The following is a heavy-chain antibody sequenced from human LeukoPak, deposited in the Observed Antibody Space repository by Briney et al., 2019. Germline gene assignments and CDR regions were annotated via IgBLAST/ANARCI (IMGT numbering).Heavy chain of an antibody. CDR1: GGSISSGGYS. CDR3: ARGDYYGSGSYYSAKAFDI. V-gene: IGHV4-30-2*01. Sequence: SQTLSLTCAVSGGSISSGGYSWSWIRQPPGKGLEWIGYIYHSGSTYYNPSLKSRVTISVDTSKNQFSLKLSSVTAADTAVYYCARGDYYGSGSYYSAKAFDIWGQGTMVTVSS. CDR2: IYHSGST. J-gene: IGHJ3*02. D-gene: IGHD3-10*01.